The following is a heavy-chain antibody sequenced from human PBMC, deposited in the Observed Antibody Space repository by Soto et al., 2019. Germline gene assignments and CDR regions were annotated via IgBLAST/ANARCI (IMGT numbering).Heavy chain of an antibody. Sequence: QVQLQQWGAGLLKPSETLSLTCAVYGGSFSGYYWSWIRQPPGKGLEWIGEINHSGSTNYNPSLKSRVTISVDTSKNQFSLKLSSVTAADTAVYYCARGLSERYCSGGSCQSGFDPWGQGTLVTFSS. CDR1: GGSFSGYY. V-gene: IGHV4-34*01. J-gene: IGHJ5*02. CDR2: INHSGST. D-gene: IGHD2-15*01. CDR3: ARGLSERYCSGGSCQSGFDP.